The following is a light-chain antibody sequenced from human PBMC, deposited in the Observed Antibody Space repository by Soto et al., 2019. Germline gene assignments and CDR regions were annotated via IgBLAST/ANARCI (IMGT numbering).Light chain of an antibody. CDR2: VNS. Sequence: QSVLTKPPSVSGAPGQRVTISCTGSSSNIGAGYDVHWYQQLPGTAPKVIIYVNSNRPSGVPDRFSGSKSGTSASLAITGLQAEDEADYYCQSYDSSLSGYVVGTGTKVTVL. CDR1: SSNIGAGYD. V-gene: IGLV1-40*01. J-gene: IGLJ1*01. CDR3: QSYDSSLSGYV.